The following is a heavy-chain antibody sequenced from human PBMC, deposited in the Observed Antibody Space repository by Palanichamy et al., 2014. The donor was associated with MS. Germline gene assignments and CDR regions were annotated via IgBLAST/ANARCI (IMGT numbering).Heavy chain of an antibody. Sequence: QVQLVESGGGVVQPGRSLRLSCAASGFTLSIYGVHWVRQAPGKGLEWVAVISYDRSNRYYADSAKGRFTISSDDSKNTVYLQMNSLRDEDTAVYYCANIPGAGDHVVDYWGQGTLVTVSS. V-gene: IGHV3-30*18. CDR3: ANIPGAGDHVVDY. CDR1: GFTLSIYG. CDR2: ISYDRSNR. D-gene: IGHD4-17*01. J-gene: IGHJ4*02.